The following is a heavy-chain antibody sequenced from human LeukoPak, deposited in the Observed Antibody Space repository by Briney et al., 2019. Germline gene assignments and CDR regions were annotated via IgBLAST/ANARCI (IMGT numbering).Heavy chain of an antibody. CDR3: AKGSYYDSSGYYYFDY. CDR1: GFTFSNAW. CDR2: ISASSSI. Sequence: GGSLRLSCAASGFTFSNAWMSWVRQAPGKGLEWVSGISASSSIYYADSVKGRFTISRDNSKNTLYLQVNSLRADDTAVYYCAKGSYYDSSGYYYFDYWGQGTLVTVSS. D-gene: IGHD3-22*01. V-gene: IGHV3-23*01. J-gene: IGHJ4*02.